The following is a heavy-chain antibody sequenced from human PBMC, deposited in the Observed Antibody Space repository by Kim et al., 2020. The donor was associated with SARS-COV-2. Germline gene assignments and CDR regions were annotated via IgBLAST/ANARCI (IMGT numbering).Heavy chain of an antibody. Sequence: SETLSLTCTVSGCSISGDSHYWGWRRPPPGKGLGWIGSLYHSGSTYYKPSLNRRITTSVYTSQNQFSLRRRSATAADTAVYYCARDQGANRPAYFYASGPYSHLWGPGTRVTVPS. CDR3: ARDQGANRPAYFYASGPYSHL. V-gene: IGHV4-39*02. CDR2: LYHSGST. CDR1: GCSISGDSHY. J-gene: IGHJ4*02. D-gene: IGHD3-10*01.